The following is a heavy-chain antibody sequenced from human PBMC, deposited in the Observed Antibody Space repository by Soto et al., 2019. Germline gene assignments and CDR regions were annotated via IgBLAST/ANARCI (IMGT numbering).Heavy chain of an antibody. V-gene: IGHV4-34*01. CDR1: GGSFSGYY. D-gene: IGHD3-16*01. CDR2: INHSGST. CDR3: ARGNYVTSDYFDY. J-gene: IGHJ4*02. Sequence: SETLSLTCAVYGGSFSGYYWSWIRQPPGKGLEWIGEINHSGSTNYNPSLKSRVTISVDTSKNQFSLKLSSVTAADTAVYYCARGNYVTSDYFDYWGQGTLVTVSS.